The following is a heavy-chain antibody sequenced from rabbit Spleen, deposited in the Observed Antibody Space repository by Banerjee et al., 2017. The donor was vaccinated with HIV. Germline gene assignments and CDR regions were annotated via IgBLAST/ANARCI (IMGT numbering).Heavy chain of an antibody. CDR2: IYGGSSGST. CDR1: GFSFSSSYY. CDR3: ARDTGSSFSSYGMDL. D-gene: IGHD8-1*01. Sequence: QSLEESGGDLVKPGASLTVTCTASGFSFSSSYYMCWVRQAPGKGLECIACIYGGSSGSTYYADWAKGRFTISKTSSTTVTLQMTSLTVADTATYFCARDTGSSFSSYGMDLWGPGTLVTVS. J-gene: IGHJ6*01. V-gene: IGHV1S40*01.